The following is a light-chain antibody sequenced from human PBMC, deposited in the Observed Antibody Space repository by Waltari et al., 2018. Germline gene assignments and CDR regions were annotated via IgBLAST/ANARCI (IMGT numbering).Light chain of an antibody. CDR1: QTISSY. J-gene: IGKJ1*01. CDR2: TAS. V-gene: IGKV1-39*01. CDR3: QQSYSTPHT. Sequence: DIQMTQSPSSLSASVGDRVTMTCRASQTISSYVNWYQQKSGTAPKLLVYTASSLQGGVPSMFRGSGSGTEFTLSISSLQPDDFATYYCQQSYSTPHTFGQGTKVEVK.